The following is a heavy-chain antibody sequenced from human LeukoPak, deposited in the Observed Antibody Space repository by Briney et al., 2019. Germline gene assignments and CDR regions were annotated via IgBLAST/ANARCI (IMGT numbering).Heavy chain of an antibody. CDR1: GFTFSDYY. V-gene: IGHV3-11*01. D-gene: IGHD3-9*01. J-gene: IGHJ4*02. CDR2: ISSSGITI. Sequence: GGSLRLSCAASGFTFSDYYMSWIRQAPGKGLEWVSYISSSGITIYYADSVKGRFTISRDNAKNSLYLQMNSLRAEDTAVYYCARDHFNRYFDWSPPEIDYWGQGTLVTVSS. CDR3: ARDHFNRYFDWSPPEIDY.